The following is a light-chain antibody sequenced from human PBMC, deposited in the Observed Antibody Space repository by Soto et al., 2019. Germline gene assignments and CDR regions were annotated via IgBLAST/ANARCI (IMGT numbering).Light chain of an antibody. J-gene: IGKJ3*01. CDR2: DGS. Sequence: DVQMTQSPSSLSASVGDRITITCQASQDIGKFLNWYQQKPGKAPKILIYDGSNLETGVPGRFSGGGYGTHFTYPISSLQPEDIGTYYCQQYDNVVFTFGPGTKVDLK. V-gene: IGKV1-33*01. CDR3: QQYDNVVFT. CDR1: QDIGKF.